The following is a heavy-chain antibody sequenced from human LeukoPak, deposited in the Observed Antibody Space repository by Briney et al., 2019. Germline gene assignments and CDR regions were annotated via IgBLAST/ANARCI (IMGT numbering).Heavy chain of an antibody. Sequence: ASVKVSCNASRYTFTSYDINWVRQAPGQGLEWMGWMNPSSGNTGYAQKFQGRVTITRNTSISTAYMELSSLRSEDTAVYYCARGRHRAARYYSDYWGQGTLVTVSS. V-gene: IGHV1-8*01. CDR1: RYTFTSYD. CDR3: ARGRHRAARYYSDY. J-gene: IGHJ4*02. D-gene: IGHD6-6*01. CDR2: MNPSSGNT.